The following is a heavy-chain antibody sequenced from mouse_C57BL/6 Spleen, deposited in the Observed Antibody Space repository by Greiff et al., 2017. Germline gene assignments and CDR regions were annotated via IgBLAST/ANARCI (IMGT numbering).Heavy chain of an antibody. CDR1: GYTFTSYW. CDR3: ARSGYSNYVWYFDV. V-gene: IGHV1-64*01. Sequence: VQVVESGAELVKPGASVKLSCKASGYTFTSYWMHWVKQRPGQGLEWIGMIPPNSGSTNYNEKFKSKATLTVDKSSSTAYMQLSSLTSEDSAVYYCARSGYSNYVWYFDVWGTGTTVTVSS. D-gene: IGHD2-5*01. CDR2: IPPNSGST. J-gene: IGHJ1*03.